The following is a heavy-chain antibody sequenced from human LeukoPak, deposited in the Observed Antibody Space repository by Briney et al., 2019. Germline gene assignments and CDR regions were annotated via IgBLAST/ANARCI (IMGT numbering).Heavy chain of an antibody. V-gene: IGHV1-69*13. CDR1: GGSFSDYP. Sequence: ASVKVSCKASGGSFSDYPINWVRQAPGQGLEWLGGIIPKYSASNYAQAFQGRVMITADESTNTVYMEMSGLRPDDTAVYYCVRPDRIFGVPAAFDAWGQGTLVAVSS. J-gene: IGHJ3*01. D-gene: IGHD3-3*02. CDR2: IIPKYSAS. CDR3: VRPDRIFGVPAAFDA.